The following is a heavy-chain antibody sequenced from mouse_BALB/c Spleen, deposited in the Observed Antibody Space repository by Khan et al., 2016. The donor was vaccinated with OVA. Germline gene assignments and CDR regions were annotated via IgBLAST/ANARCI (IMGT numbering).Heavy chain of an antibody. CDR1: GFTFSSFG. D-gene: IGHD1-1*01. CDR3: SRDPYYYGSKCAMDY. V-gene: IGHV5-6-3*01. CDR2: INSNGGST. Sequence: EVELVESGGGLMQPGGSLKLSCAASGFTFSSFGMSWVRQTPDKRLELVATINSNGGSTYYPDSVKGRFTISSDNAKNTLYLQMISLKSEDTAKYYCSRDPYYYGSKCAMDYWGQGTSVTVSS. J-gene: IGHJ4*01.